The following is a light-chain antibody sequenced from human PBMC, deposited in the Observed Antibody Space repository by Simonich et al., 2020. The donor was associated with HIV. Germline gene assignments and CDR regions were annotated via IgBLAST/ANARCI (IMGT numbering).Light chain of an antibody. CDR2: GAS. J-gene: IGKJ2*01. Sequence: EIVMTQSPATLSVSPGERATLSCRASQRVSNNLAWYQQKPCQAPRLLIYGASTRATGFPARFSGSASGTEFTLTISSLQSEDFAVYYCQQYNNWPGTFGQGTKLEIK. CDR3: QQYNNWPGT. V-gene: IGKV3-15*01. CDR1: QRVSNN.